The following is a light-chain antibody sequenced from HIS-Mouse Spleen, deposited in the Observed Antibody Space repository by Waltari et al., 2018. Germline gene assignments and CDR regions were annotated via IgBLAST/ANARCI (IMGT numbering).Light chain of an antibody. J-gene: IGLJ3*02. CDR1: SSEVGSYNL. Sequence: QSALTQPASVSGPPGQSTTISCPGTSSEVGSYNLVSWYQQHPGKAPKLMIYEGSKRPSGVSNRFSGSKSGNTASLTISGLQAEDEADYYCCSYAGSSTWVFGGGTKLTVL. CDR3: CSYAGSSTWV. V-gene: IGLV2-23*01. CDR2: EGS.